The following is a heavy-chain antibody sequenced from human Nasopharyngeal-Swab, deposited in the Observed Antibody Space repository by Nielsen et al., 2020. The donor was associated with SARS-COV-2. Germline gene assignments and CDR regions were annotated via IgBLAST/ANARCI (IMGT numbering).Heavy chain of an antibody. D-gene: IGHD5-18*01. CDR3: ARDGGGYTGWFDP. Sequence: GSLRLSCTVSGYSISSGYYWGWIRQPPGKGLEWIGSIYHSGSTYYNPSLKSRVTISVDTSKNQFSLKLSSVTAADTAVYYCARDGGGYTGWFDPWGQGTLVTVSS. J-gene: IGHJ5*02. V-gene: IGHV4-38-2*02. CDR2: IYHSGST. CDR1: GYSISSGYY.